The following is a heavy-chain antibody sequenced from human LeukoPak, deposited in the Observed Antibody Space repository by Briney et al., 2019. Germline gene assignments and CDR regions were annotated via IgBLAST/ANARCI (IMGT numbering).Heavy chain of an antibody. CDR2: IYDSGGT. V-gene: IGHV4-59*01. J-gene: IGHJ4*02. CDR3: AGGYSYGSVFDY. CDR1: GGSISSYY. Sequence: SETLSLTCTVSGGSISSYYWNWIRQPPGKGLEWIGYIYDSGGTNFNPSLKSRVTISVDTSKNQLSLMLSSVTAADTAVYYCAGGYSYGSVFDYWGQGILVTVSS. D-gene: IGHD5-18*01.